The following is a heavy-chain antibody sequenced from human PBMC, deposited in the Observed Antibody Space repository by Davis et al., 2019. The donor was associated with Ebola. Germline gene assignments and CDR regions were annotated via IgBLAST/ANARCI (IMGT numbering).Heavy chain of an antibody. Sequence: GESLKISCAASGFTFSDYYMSWIRQAPGKGLEWVSYISSSSSYTNYADSVKGRFTISRDNAKNSLYLQMNSLRDEDTAVYYCARDLAARPLDYYGMDVWGKGTTVTVSS. CDR1: GFTFSDYY. J-gene: IGHJ6*04. V-gene: IGHV3-11*06. D-gene: IGHD6-6*01. CDR3: ARDLAARPLDYYGMDV. CDR2: ISSSSSYT.